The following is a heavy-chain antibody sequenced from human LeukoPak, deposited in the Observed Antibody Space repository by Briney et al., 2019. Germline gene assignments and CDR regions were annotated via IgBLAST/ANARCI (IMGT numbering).Heavy chain of an antibody. Sequence: GGSLRLSCAASGFTVSSNYMGWVRQAPGKGLEWVANIKQDGSEKYYVDSVKGRFTISRDNAKNSLYLQMNSLRAEDTAVYYCGSIGSSWYEDYCGQGTLVTVSS. V-gene: IGHV3-7*01. CDR3: GSIGSSWYEDY. J-gene: IGHJ4*02. D-gene: IGHD6-13*01. CDR2: IKQDGSEK. CDR1: GFTVSSNY.